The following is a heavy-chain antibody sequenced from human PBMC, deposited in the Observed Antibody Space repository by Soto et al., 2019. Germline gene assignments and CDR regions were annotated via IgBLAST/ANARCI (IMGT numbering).Heavy chain of an antibody. D-gene: IGHD6-13*01. Sequence: GGSLRLSCAASGFTFSSDGMHWVRQAPGKGLEWVAVIWYDGRNKYYADSVKGRFTISRDNSKNTRYLQRNSLRAEDTAVYYCARALTVYSSRWYRTTGYYYGMDVWGQGTTVTVSS. V-gene: IGHV3-33*01. J-gene: IGHJ6*02. CDR2: IWYDGRNK. CDR1: GFTFSSDG. CDR3: ARALTVYSSRWYRTTGYYYGMDV.